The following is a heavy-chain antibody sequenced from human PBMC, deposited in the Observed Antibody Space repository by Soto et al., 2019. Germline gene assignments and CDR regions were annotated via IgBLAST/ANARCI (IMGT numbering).Heavy chain of an antibody. D-gene: IGHD1-26*01. CDR1: GFTFSNYA. V-gene: IGHV3-64D*06. CDR3: VKDRRTIVGATAWFDP. CDR2: ITGNGVNT. Sequence: GGSLRLSCSASGFTFSNYAMHWVRQAPGKGLEYVSAITGNGVNTYYADSVKGRFTISRDNSKNTLYLQMSSLRDDDAAVYYCVKDRRTIVGATAWFDPWGLGTLVTVSS. J-gene: IGHJ5*02.